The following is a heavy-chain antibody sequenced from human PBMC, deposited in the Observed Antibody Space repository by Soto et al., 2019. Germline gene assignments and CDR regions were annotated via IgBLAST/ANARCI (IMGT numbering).Heavy chain of an antibody. CDR3: ARESPYDVSRDSYLDY. V-gene: IGHV6-1*01. CDR1: GNSVSGNSAA. D-gene: IGHD3-16*01. CDR2: TYYRSRWYN. J-gene: IGHJ4*02. Sequence: SQTLSLTCAISGNSVSGNSAAWNWIRQSPSRGLEWLGRTYYRSRWYNDYAVSVKSRITVTPDTSKNQLSLHLNSVTPEYTAVYVSARESPYDVSRDSYLDYWGEGALVTVSS.